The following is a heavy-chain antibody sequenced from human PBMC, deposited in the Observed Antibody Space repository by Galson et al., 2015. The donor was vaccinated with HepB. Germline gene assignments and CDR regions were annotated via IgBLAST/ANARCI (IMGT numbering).Heavy chain of an antibody. D-gene: IGHD6-19*01. V-gene: IGHV3-66*02. Sequence: SLRLSCAASGLIVSNNYMTWVRQAPGKGLEWVSLIYGGGDTTYADSVRGRFTISRDLSKSTLYVQMTSLTTEDTAVYYCSSSSDPTRNLHFDHWGRGTLVIVSS. CDR2: IYGGGDT. CDR3: SSSSDPTRNLHFDH. CDR1: GLIVSNNY. J-gene: IGHJ2*01.